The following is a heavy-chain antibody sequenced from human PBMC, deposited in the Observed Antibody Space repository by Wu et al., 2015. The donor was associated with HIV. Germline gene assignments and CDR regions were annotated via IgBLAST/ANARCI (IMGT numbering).Heavy chain of an antibody. CDR2: ISAQNGNT. D-gene: IGHD6-13*01. CDR3: ARARAEYSSSWSLYYFDY. CDR1: GYIFTDYG. V-gene: IGHV1-18*01. Sequence: VQLVQSGGEVKKPGASVKVACKSSGYIFTDYGIHWVRQAPGEGLEWMGWISAQNGNTKYAEKFQGRVTMTTETSSNTAYVELRSLRADDTAVYYCARARAEYSSSWSLYYFDYWGQGTLVTVSS. J-gene: IGHJ4*02.